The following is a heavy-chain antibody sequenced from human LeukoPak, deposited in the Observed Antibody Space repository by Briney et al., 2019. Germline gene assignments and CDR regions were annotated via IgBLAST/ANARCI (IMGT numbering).Heavy chain of an antibody. Sequence: GGSLRLSCAASGFTFSSYAMHWVRQAPGKGLEWVANIKQDGSEKYYVDSVKGRFTISRDNAKNSLYLQMNSLRAEDTAVYYCARDRGNWNYDDYYGMDVWGQGTTVTVSS. CDR3: ARDRGNWNYDDYYGMDV. D-gene: IGHD1-7*01. CDR1: GFTFSSYA. J-gene: IGHJ6*02. V-gene: IGHV3-7*01. CDR2: IKQDGSEK.